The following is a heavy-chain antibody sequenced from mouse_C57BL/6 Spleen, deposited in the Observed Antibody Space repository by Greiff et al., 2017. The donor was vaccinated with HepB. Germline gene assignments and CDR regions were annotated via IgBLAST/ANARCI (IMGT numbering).Heavy chain of an antibody. CDR1: GYTFTSYW. D-gene: IGHD1-1*01. Sequence: QVQLQQPGTELVKPGASVKLSCKASGYTFTSYWMHWVKQRPGQGLEWIGNINPSNGGTNYNEKFKSKATLTVDKSSSTAYMQLRSLTSEDSAVYYCARSITTVVATTDYFDYWGQGTTLTVSS. CDR2: INPSNGGT. J-gene: IGHJ2*01. CDR3: ARSITTVVATTDYFDY. V-gene: IGHV1-53*01.